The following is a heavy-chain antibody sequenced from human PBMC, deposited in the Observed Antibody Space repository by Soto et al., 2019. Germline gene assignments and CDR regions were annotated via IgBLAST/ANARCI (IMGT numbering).Heavy chain of an antibody. J-gene: IGHJ4*02. CDR2: INHCGST. V-gene: IGHV4-34*01. CDR3: ARESGSVDIDY. Sequence: SETLSLTCAVYGGSFSGYYWSWIRQPPGKGLEWIGEINHCGSTNYNPSLKSRVTISVDTSKNQFSLNLNSVTAADTAVYYCARESGSVDIDYWGRGTLVTVSS. D-gene: IGHD3-10*01. CDR1: GGSFSGYY.